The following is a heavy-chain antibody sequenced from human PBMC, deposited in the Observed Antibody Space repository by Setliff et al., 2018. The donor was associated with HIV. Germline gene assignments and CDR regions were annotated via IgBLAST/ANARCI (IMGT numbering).Heavy chain of an antibody. CDR1: GFPFSGSA. V-gene: IGHV3-73*01. CDR3: AASADGDCATTSCTNWFDP. J-gene: IGHJ5*02. CDR2: IKTQPSNYAT. Sequence: QPGGSLRLSCAASGFPFSGSAIHWVRRASGKGLEWVGRIKTQPSNYATAHGASMEGRFTISRDDSKSTAYLQLSSLKVEDTAVYFCAASADGDCATTSCTNWFDPWGQGTLVTVSS. D-gene: IGHD2-21*01.